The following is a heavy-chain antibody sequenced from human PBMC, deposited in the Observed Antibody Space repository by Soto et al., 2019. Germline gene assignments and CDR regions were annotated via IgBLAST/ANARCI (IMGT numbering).Heavy chain of an antibody. CDR3: ARVGRDGLRNWFDP. CDR1: GGSFSGYY. D-gene: IGHD4-17*01. Sequence: SETLSLTCAVYGGSFSGYYWSWIRQPPGKGLEWIGEINHSGSTNYNPSLKSRVTISVDTSKNQFSLKLSSVTAADTAVYYCARVGRDGLRNWFDPWGQGTLVT. J-gene: IGHJ5*02. V-gene: IGHV4-34*01. CDR2: INHSGST.